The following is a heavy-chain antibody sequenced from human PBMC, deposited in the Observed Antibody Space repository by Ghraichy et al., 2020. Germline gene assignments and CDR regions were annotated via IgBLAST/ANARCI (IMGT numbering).Heavy chain of an antibody. CDR3: ARDRGVGYCSSTTCYEMDV. CDR1: GFTFSSYS. D-gene: IGHD2-2*01. V-gene: IGHV3-21*01. Sequence: GGSLRLSCAASGFTFSSYSMNWVRQAPGKGLEWVSSIGRSSNYIYYADSVKGRFTISRDNAKNSLYLQMNSLRAEDTAVYYCARDRGVGYCSSTTCYEMDVWGQGTTVTVSS. CDR2: IGRSSNYI. J-gene: IGHJ6*02.